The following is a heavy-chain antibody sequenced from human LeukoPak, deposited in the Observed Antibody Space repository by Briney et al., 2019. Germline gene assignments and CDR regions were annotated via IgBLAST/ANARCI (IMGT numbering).Heavy chain of an antibody. D-gene: IGHD6-19*01. CDR1: GGSISSYY. Sequence: SETLSLTCTVSGGSISSYYWSWIRQPPGKGLEWIGYIYYSGSTNYNPSLKSRVTISVDTSKNQFSLKLSFVTAADTAVYYCARDRSSGSYQGMDVWGQGTTVTVSS. CDR3: ARDRSSGSYQGMDV. CDR2: IYYSGST. V-gene: IGHV4-59*01. J-gene: IGHJ6*02.